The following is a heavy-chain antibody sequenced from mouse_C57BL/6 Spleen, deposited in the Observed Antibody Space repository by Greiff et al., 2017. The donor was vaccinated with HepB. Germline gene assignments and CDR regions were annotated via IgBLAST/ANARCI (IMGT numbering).Heavy chain of an antibody. V-gene: IGHV1-69*01. J-gene: IGHJ1*03. Sequence: VQLQQPGAELVMPGASVKLSCKASGYTFTSYWMHWVKQRPGQGLEWIGEIDPSDSYTNYNQKFKGKSTLTVDKSSSTAYMQLSSLTSEDSAVYYCARGGGNPWYFDVWGTGTTVTVSS. CDR3: ARGGGNPWYFDV. D-gene: IGHD2-1*01. CDR1: GYTFTSYW. CDR2: IDPSDSYT.